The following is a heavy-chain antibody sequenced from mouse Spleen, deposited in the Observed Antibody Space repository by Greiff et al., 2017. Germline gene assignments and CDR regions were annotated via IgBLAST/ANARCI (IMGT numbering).Heavy chain of an antibody. J-gene: IGHJ3*01. CDR1: GYTFTSYW. Sequence: QVQLQQPGAELVMPGASVKLSCKASGYTFTSYWMHWVKQRPGQGLEWIGEIDPSDSYTNYNQKFKGKATLTVDKSSSTAYMQLSSLTSEDSAVYYCARIYGSLGWFAYWGQGTLVTVSA. D-gene: IGHD1-1*01. CDR3: ARIYGSLGWFAY. CDR2: IDPSDSYT. V-gene: IGHV1-69*01.